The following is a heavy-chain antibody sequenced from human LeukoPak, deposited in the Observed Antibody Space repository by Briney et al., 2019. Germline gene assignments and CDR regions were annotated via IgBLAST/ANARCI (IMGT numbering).Heavy chain of an antibody. D-gene: IGHD3-16*01. CDR1: GFTFSSYW. CDR3: ARTLRTFNWFDP. J-gene: IGHJ5*02. CDR2: MNEDGSEE. Sequence: GGSLRLSCGASGFTFSSYWMTWVRQAPGKGLEWVANMNEDGSEEYSVDSVKGRFTVSRDNAKNSLYLQMNSLRAEDTAVYYCARTLRTFNWFDPWGQGTLVTVSS. V-gene: IGHV3-7*01.